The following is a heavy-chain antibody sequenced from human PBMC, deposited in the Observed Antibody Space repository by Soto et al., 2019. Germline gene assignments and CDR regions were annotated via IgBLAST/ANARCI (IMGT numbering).Heavy chain of an antibody. V-gene: IGHV3-21*02. D-gene: IGHD5-12*01. CDR3: RRDSGYDAATLDY. CDR2: ISSSSSNI. J-gene: IGHJ4*02. CDR1: GFTFSTCS. Sequence: EVQLVESGGGLVKPGGSLRLSCAASGFTFSTCSMNWVRQAPGKGLEWVSSISSSSSNIYYADSVKGRFTISRDNAKNSFYLQMHSLRVDDTAVYYCRRDSGYDAATLDYWGQGTLVTVSS.